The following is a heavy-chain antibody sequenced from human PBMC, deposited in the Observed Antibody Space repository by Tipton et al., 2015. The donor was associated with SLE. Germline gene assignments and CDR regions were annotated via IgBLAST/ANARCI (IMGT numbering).Heavy chain of an antibody. J-gene: IGHJ4*02. D-gene: IGHD3-3*01. CDR2: IYTSEYI. CDR3: ARGILEWSDY. Sequence: TLSLTCAVSGASINSGTYYWAWIRQPAGKGLEWIGRIYTSEYINYNPSFNGRVTISADTSKNQFSLKLSSVTAADTAVYYCARGILEWSDYWGQGTLVTVSS. V-gene: IGHV4-61*02. CDR1: GASINSGTYY.